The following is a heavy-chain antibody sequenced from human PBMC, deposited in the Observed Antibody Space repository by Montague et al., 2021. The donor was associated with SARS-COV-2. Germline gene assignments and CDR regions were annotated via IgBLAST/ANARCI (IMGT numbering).Heavy chain of an antibody. CDR3: ARRRCGGDVCRGYNWFDH. CDR2: XYWNDDK. J-gene: IGHJ5*02. Sequence: PALVKPTQTLTLTCRFSGFSLSTSGVGAAWIRQPPRKALEWLAVXYWNDDKRYSPSLKNRLTVTKDTSKNEVILTMTNMDPVDTATYYCARRRCGGDVCRGYNWFDHWGQGTLVTVSS. CDR1: GFSLSTSGVG. D-gene: IGHD3-3*01. V-gene: IGHV2-5*01.